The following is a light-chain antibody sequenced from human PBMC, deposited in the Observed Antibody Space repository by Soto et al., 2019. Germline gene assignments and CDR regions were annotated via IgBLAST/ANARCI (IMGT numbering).Light chain of an antibody. CDR1: QSVSTS. CDR2: DAS. CDR3: QVRDVWPS. Sequence: IVLTQSPVTLALSPGESAVLSCRASQSVSTSLAWYQHKPGQAPRLFIYDASKRAPGIPARFTGSGSRTYFTLTISSLEPEDIAVYYCQVRDVWPSFGQGTKVEIK. V-gene: IGKV3-11*01. J-gene: IGKJ1*01.